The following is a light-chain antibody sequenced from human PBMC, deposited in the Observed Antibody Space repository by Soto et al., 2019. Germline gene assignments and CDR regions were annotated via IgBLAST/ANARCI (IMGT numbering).Light chain of an antibody. V-gene: IGKV3-20*01. CDR1: QSVGSNF. Sequence: EIVLTQSPGTLSLSPGERVTHACRASQSVGSNFLGWYQQKPGQAPRLLIYDAFSRATGIPDGFSGGGSGTDFTLTISRLEPEDFAVYYCQQYGRSPITFGGGTKVEIK. CDR2: DAF. J-gene: IGKJ4*01. CDR3: QQYGRSPIT.